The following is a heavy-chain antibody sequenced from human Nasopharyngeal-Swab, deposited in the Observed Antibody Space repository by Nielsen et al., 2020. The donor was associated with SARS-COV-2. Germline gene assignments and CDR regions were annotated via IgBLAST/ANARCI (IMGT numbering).Heavy chain of an antibody. CDR1: GYTLTALS. CDR3: ATDRGDGFEI. CDR2: FHPEVGET. J-gene: IGHJ3*02. V-gene: IGHV1-24*01. Sequence: ASAKVSCKVSGYTLTALSMHWVRQAPGKGLEWMGGFHPEVGETIYAQKFQGRGTMTEDTSTNTAYIELSSLRSEDTAVYYCATDRGDGFEIWGQGTKVTVSS.